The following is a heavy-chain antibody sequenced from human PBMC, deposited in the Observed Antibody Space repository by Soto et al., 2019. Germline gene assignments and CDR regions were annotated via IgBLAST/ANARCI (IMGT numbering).Heavy chain of an antibody. Sequence: PSETLSLTCTVSGGSISSGGYYWSWIRQHPGKGLEWIGYIYYSGSTYYNPSLKSRVTISVDTSKNQFSLKLSSVTAADMAVYYCARDDRIQLWSWFDPWGQGTLVTVSS. CDR2: IYYSGST. V-gene: IGHV4-31*03. J-gene: IGHJ5*02. D-gene: IGHD5-18*01. CDR3: ARDDRIQLWSWFDP. CDR1: GGSISSGGYY.